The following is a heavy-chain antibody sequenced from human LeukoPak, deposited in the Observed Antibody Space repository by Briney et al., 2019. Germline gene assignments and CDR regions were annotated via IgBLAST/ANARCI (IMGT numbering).Heavy chain of an antibody. CDR2: IYNSGST. CDR1: GGSIGSYY. CDR3: ARPSRDGFRYTFDY. D-gene: IGHD5-24*01. J-gene: IGHJ4*01. V-gene: IGHV4-59*01. Sequence: PSETLSLTCTVSGGSIGSYYWSWIRQPPGKGLEWIGYIYNSGSTNYNPSLKSRVTISVDTSKNQFSLKLSSVSAADTAVYYCARPSRDGFRYTFDYWGHGTLVTVSP.